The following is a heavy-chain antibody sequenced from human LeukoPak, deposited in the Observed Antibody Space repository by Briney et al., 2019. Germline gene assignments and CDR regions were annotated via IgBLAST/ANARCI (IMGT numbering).Heavy chain of an antibody. J-gene: IGHJ5*02. CDR1: GFTFDDYA. CDR2: ISWNSGSM. CDR3: VKDIGSGSYYNWQWFDT. Sequence: PGRSLRLSCAASGFTFDDYAMPWVRQAPGKGLEWISGISWNSGSMSYADPAQGRFTISRDNAKNSLYLQMNSLRTEDTALYFCVKDIGSGSYYNWQWFDTWGQGTLVTVSS. V-gene: IGHV3-9*01. D-gene: IGHD3-10*01.